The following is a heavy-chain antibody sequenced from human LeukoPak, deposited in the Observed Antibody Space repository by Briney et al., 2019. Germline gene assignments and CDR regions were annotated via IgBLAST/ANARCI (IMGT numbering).Heavy chain of an antibody. CDR2: IQYDGSNK. J-gene: IGHJ5*02. D-gene: IGHD3-10*01. V-gene: IGHV3-30*12. Sequence: GGSLRLSCAASGLSFNSYGMHWVRQAPGKGLEWVAFIQYDGSNKFYADSVKGRFTISRDNSKNTLYLQMNSLRAEDTAVYYCARRGVRGMFDPWGQGTLVTVSS. CDR3: ARRGVRGMFDP. CDR1: GLSFNSYG.